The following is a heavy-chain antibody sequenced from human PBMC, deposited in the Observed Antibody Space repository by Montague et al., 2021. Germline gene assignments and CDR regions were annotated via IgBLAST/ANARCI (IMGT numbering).Heavy chain of an antibody. D-gene: IGHD2-15*01. J-gene: IGHJ1*01. CDR3: TRVLLGSAVDVVEF. CDR2: NYK. V-gene: IGHV3-7*01. Sequence: NYKYYLGSVKGRFTISRDNAKKSVYLQMNTLGAEDTAVYYCTRVLLGSAVDVVEFWGQGTLV.